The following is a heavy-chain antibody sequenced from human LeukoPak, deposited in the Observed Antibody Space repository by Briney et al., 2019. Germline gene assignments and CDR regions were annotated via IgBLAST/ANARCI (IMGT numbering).Heavy chain of an antibody. D-gene: IGHD5-18*01. V-gene: IGHV3-30-3*01. Sequence: GGSLRLSCAASGFTFSSYAMHWVRQAPGKGLEWVAVISYDGSNKYYADSVKGRFTISRDNSKNTLYLQMNSLRAEDTAVYYCAKGGRGYSYGYFDYWGQGTLVTVSS. CDR3: AKGGRGYSYGYFDY. CDR2: ISYDGSNK. J-gene: IGHJ4*02. CDR1: GFTFSSYA.